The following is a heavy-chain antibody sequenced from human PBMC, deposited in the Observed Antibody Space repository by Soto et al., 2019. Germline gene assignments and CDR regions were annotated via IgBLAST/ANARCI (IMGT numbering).Heavy chain of an antibody. D-gene: IGHD3-16*01. V-gene: IGHV4-34*01. J-gene: IGHJ4*02. CDR2: INHSGST. CDR3: ARGNYDYVWGN. Sequence: SETLSLTCAVYGGSFSGYYWGWIRQPPGKGLEWIGEINHSGSTNYNPSLKSRVTISVDTSKNQFSLKLSSVTAADTAVYYCARGNYDYVWGNWGQGTLVTVSS. CDR1: GGSFSGYY.